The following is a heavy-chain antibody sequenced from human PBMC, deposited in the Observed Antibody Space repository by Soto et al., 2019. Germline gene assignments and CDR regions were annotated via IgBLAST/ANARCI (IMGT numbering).Heavy chain of an antibody. Sequence: GGSLRLSCAASGFTFSSYGMHWVRQAPGKGLEWVAVISYDGSNKYYADSVKGRFTISRDNSKNTLYLQMNSLRAEDTAVYYCAKDHLVGSSWYMVLGPFDYWGQGTLVTVSS. CDR3: AKDHLVGSSWYMVLGPFDY. J-gene: IGHJ4*02. CDR1: GFTFSSYG. D-gene: IGHD6-13*01. V-gene: IGHV3-30*18. CDR2: ISYDGSNK.